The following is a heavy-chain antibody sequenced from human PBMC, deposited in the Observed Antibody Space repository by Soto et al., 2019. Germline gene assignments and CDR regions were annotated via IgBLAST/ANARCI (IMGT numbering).Heavy chain of an antibody. CDR3: ARCSLVVVPAPGFDP. CDR1: GGSISSGGYY. Sequence: SETLSLTCTVSGGSISSGGYYWSWIRQHPGKGLEWIGYIYYSGTTYYNPSLKSRVTISVDTSKDQFSLKLSSVSAADTALYYCARCSLVVVPAPGFDPWGRGTLVTVSS. J-gene: IGHJ5*02. D-gene: IGHD2-2*01. V-gene: IGHV4-31*03. CDR2: IYYSGTT.